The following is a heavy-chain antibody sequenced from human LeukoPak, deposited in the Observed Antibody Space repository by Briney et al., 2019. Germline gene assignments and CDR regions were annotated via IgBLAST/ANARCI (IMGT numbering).Heavy chain of an antibody. Sequence: PGGSLRLSCAASEFTFSSYWMHWVRQAPGEGLVWVSLINTDGITTTYADSVKGRFTISRDNAKNTLYLQMNSLRAEDTAVYYCARHISIFGVAYTPFDVWGRGTLVTVSS. V-gene: IGHV3-74*01. CDR1: EFTFSSYW. CDR2: INTDGITT. CDR3: ARHISIFGVAYTPFDV. D-gene: IGHD3-3*01. J-gene: IGHJ3*01.